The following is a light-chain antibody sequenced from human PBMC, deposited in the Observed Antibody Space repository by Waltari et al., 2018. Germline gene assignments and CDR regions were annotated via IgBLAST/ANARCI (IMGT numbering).Light chain of an antibody. J-gene: IGLJ3*02. V-gene: IGLV2-11*01. CDR1: SSDVGGYDY. CDR2: DVR. Sequence: QSALTQPRSVSGSPGHSVTISCTGTSSDVGGYDYVPWYQQYPGKAPKLVSYDVRKRPSGGPDRFSGSKSGNTASLTISGLQAEEEADYNCCSYAGRATWAFGGGTKLTVL. CDR3: CSYAGRATWA.